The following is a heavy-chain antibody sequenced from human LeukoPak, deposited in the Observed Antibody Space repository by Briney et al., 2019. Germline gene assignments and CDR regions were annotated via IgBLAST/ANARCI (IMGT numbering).Heavy chain of an antibody. Sequence: PSETLSLTCSVSGGSISSSSYYWGWIRQPPGKGLEWIGSIYYSGSTFYNPSLKSRVTISVDTSKNQFSLKLSSVTAADTAVYYCARKRRYYGSGSPLFDYWGQGTLVTVSS. D-gene: IGHD3-10*01. V-gene: IGHV4-39*01. CDR3: ARKRRYYGSGSPLFDY. CDR1: GGSISSSSYY. J-gene: IGHJ4*02. CDR2: IYYSGST.